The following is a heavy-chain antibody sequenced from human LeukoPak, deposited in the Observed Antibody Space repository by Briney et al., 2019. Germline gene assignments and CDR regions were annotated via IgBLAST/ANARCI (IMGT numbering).Heavy chain of an antibody. CDR2: INEDGSFT. J-gene: IGHJ4*02. CDR1: VDCSSGYW. CDR3: ARDLVMVNTRGDDFDY. Sequence: GGAPRLSCAASVDCSSGYWMHCGRHAPRKGLGCGSRINEDGSFTSYADSVKGRVTVSRDNAKNTLYLQMNSLRVEDTAVYYCARDLVMVNTRGDDFDYWGRGTLVTVSS. V-gene: IGHV3-74*03. D-gene: IGHD2-21*01.